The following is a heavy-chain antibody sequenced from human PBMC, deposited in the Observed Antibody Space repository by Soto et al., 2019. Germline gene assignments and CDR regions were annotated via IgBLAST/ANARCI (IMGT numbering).Heavy chain of an antibody. D-gene: IGHD3-16*01. Sequence: GGSLRLSCAASGFTFSSYGMHWVRQAPGKGLKWVADISYDGTNKYYADSVKGRFTISRDNSKNTLYLQMNSLRAEDTAVYYCAKDPEVMGLYGYMDVWGKGTTVTVSS. V-gene: IGHV3-30*18. J-gene: IGHJ6*03. CDR2: ISYDGTNK. CDR3: AKDPEVMGLYGYMDV. CDR1: GFTFSSYG.